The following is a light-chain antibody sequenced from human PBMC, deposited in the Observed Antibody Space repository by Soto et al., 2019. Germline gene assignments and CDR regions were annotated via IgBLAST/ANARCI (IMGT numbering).Light chain of an antibody. CDR2: KVS. Sequence: DVVMTQSPLSLPVTLGQPASISCRSSQSLVHSDGITYLTWFQQRPGQSPRRLLYKVSHRDSGVPERFSGSGSGPDFTLKISRVEADDVGIYYCMQGSHWPWTFGQGTKVEMK. J-gene: IGKJ1*01. V-gene: IGKV2-30*02. CDR1: QSLVHSDGITY. CDR3: MQGSHWPWT.